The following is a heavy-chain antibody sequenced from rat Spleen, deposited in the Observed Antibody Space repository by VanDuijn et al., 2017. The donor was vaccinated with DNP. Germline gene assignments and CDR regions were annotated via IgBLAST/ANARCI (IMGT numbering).Heavy chain of an antibody. CDR2: IQNAGIT. CDR1: GFSLSNYH. D-gene: IGHD1-11*01. V-gene: IGHV2-27*01. Sequence: VQLKESGPGLVQPSQTLSLTCTVSGFSLSNYHVHWVRQPPGKGLEWMGRIQNAGITDYNSVLKSRLNIIRDTSKSQVFLKMNSVQTEDTAMYFCARSDYGEGFTYWGHGTLVTVSS. CDR3: ARSDYGEGFTY. J-gene: IGHJ3*01.